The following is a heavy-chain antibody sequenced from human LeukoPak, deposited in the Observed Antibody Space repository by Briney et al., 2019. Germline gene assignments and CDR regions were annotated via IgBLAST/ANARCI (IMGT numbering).Heavy chain of an antibody. CDR3: TRDGIYYYDSSGPPDY. CDR1: GFTFGDYA. V-gene: IGHV3-49*04. CDR2: IRSKAYGGTT. J-gene: IGHJ4*02. Sequence: GGSLRISCTASGFTFGDYAMSWVRQAPGKGLEWVGFIRSKAYGGTTEYAASVKGRFTISRDDSKSIAYLQMNSLKTEDTAVYYCTRDGIYYYDSSGPPDYWGQGTLVTVSS. D-gene: IGHD3-22*01.